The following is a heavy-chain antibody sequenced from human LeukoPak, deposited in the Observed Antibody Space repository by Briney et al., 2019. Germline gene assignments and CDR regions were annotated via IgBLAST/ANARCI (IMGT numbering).Heavy chain of an antibody. CDR1: GGSISSYY. Sequence: SETLSLTCTVSGGSISSYYWSWVRQPPGKGLERSGYIYYSGSTNYNPSLKSRVTISVDTSKTQFSLKLSSVTAADTAVYYCAKTIYDFWSGYASPGGMDVWGQGTTVTVSS. J-gene: IGHJ6*02. CDR3: AKTIYDFWSGYASPGGMDV. V-gene: IGHV4-59*01. D-gene: IGHD3-3*01. CDR2: IYYSGST.